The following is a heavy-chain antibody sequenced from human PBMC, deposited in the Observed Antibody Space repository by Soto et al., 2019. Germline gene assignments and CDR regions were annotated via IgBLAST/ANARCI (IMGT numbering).Heavy chain of an antibody. Sequence: QVQLVESAGGVVQPGRSLRLSCAASEFTFSSYAMHWVRQAPGKGLEWVAVISYDGSNKYYADSVKGRFTISRDNYKNALYLQMSSLRAEDTAVYYCARDLMGYYYGMDVWGQGTTVTVSS. CDR1: EFTFSSYA. V-gene: IGHV3-30-3*01. CDR3: ARDLMGYYYGMDV. J-gene: IGHJ6*02. D-gene: IGHD2-8*01. CDR2: ISYDGSNK.